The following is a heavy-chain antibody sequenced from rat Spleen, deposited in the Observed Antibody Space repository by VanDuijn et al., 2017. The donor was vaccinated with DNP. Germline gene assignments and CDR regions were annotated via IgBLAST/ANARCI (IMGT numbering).Heavy chain of an antibody. D-gene: IGHD1-11*01. J-gene: IGHJ1*01. CDR3: ARGHNYGGYIYSWYFDV. CDR2: ISYSGTT. Sequence: EVQLQESGPGLVKPSQSLPLTCSVTGYSITSNYWAWIRKFPGNKMEWMGYISYSGTTSYNPSLKSRISITRDTSKNQFFLQLNSVTTEDTATYYCARGHNYGGYIYSWYFDVWGPGTMVTVSS. V-gene: IGHV3-1*01. CDR1: GYSITSNY.